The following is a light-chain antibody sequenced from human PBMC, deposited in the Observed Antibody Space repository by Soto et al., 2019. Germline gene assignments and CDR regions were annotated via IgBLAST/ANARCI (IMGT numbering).Light chain of an antibody. CDR3: YSYRGYYTRV. CDR2: EVS. CDR1: SSDVGGYNF. J-gene: IGLJ1*01. V-gene: IGLV2-14*01. Sequence: QSALTQPASVSGSPGQWITISCTGTSSDVGGYNFVSWYQQHPGRAPKLLIYEVSRRPSGVSNRFSGSKSGDTASLTISGLQAEDEADYYCYSYRGYYTRVFGTGTKVTVL.